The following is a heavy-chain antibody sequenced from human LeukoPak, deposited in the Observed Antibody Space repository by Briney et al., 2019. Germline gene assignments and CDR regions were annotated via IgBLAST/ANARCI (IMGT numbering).Heavy chain of an antibody. V-gene: IGHV1-69*01. CDR3: ARDPPHGYCSSTSCYGNDY. CDR2: IIPVLGTA. CDR1: GGTFSSYA. D-gene: IGHD2-2*03. Sequence: SVKVSCKASGGTFSSYAISWVRQAPGQGLEWMGGIIPVLGTANYAQKFQGRVTITADESTSTAYMELSSLRSEDTAVYYCARDPPHGYCSSTSCYGNDYWGQGTLVTVSS. J-gene: IGHJ4*02.